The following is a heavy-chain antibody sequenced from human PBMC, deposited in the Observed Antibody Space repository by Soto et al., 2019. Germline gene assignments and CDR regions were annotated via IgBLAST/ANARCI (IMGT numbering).Heavy chain of an antibody. CDR2: ISRYGDFT. J-gene: IGHJ4*02. CDR3: AKDRYLDHDSRGYLFDN. D-gene: IGHD3-22*01. CDR1: GFTFNIYA. Sequence: EVQLLESGGDLIQPGGSLRLSCAASGFTFNIYAVTWVRQAPGKGLEWVSAISRYGDFTYYADSVEGRFTISRDNSKNTLYLQMNSLRAEDTAVYYCAKDRYLDHDSRGYLFDNWGQGTLVTVS. V-gene: IGHV3-23*01.